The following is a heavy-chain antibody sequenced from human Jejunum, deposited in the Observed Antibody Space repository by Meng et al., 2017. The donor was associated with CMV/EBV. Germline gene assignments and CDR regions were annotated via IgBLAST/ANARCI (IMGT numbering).Heavy chain of an antibody. V-gene: IGHV3-48*04. CDR3: ARGWSWSLDY. CDR1: GFTFSSSS. J-gene: IGHJ4*02. Sequence: FSASGFTFSSSSMSWVRQAPGKGLEWISYISWSSGIMYYSDSVKGRFTISRDNAKNSLYLQMNTLRAEETAVYYCARGWSWSLDYWGQGTLVTVSS. CDR2: ISWSSGIM. D-gene: IGHD1-26*01.